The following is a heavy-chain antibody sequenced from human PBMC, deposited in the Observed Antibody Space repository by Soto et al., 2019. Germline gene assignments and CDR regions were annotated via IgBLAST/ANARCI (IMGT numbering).Heavy chain of an antibody. CDR2: IYHSGSS. Sequence: SGTLSLTCAVSGYFISGGYYWVWIRQPPGKVLEWIGTIYHSGSSYYNPSLKSRATISVDTSNNQFYLKVSSVTTADTAVYYYARGPAAPWDYYYYVMDIRSQGTSVPVS. J-gene: IGHJ6*02. D-gene: IGHD2-2*01. V-gene: IGHV4-38-2*01. CDR3: ARGPAAPWDYYYYVMDI. CDR1: GYFISGGYY.